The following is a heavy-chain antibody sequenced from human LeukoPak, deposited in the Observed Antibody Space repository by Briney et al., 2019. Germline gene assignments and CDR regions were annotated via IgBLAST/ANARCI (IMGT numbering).Heavy chain of an antibody. D-gene: IGHD6-13*01. Sequence: PGGSLRLSCAASGFTISNAWMSWVRQSPGKGLEWVGSIKSKTDGGTTDYAAPVKGRFTISRDDSKNTLYLQMNSLKTEDTAVYYCTTAAAGTDWGQGTLVTVSS. CDR3: TTAAAGTD. CDR2: IKSKTDGGTT. J-gene: IGHJ4*02. V-gene: IGHV3-15*01. CDR1: GFTISNAW.